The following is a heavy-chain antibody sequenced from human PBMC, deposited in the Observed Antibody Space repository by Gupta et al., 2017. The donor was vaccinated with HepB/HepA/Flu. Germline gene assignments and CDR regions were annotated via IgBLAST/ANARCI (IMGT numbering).Heavy chain of an antibody. CDR3: ARRDSGLDS. CDR1: GFTFSTYA. Sequence: QVQLVESGGGVVQPGRSLRLSCAASGFTFSTYAMHWVRQAPGKGLEWVALISYDGSTKFYADSVKCRFTTSRDNSKNTLYLQMDSLRGEDADVYYCARRDSGLDSWGQGTLVTVSS. D-gene: IGHD5-24*01. V-gene: IGHV3-30*04. CDR2: ISYDGSTK. J-gene: IGHJ5*01.